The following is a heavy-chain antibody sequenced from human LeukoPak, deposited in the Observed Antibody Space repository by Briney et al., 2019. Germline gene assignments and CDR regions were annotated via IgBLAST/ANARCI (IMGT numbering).Heavy chain of an antibody. D-gene: IGHD6-6*01. CDR3: ARRALIAARYYYYMDV. J-gene: IGHJ6*03. V-gene: IGHV1-8*01. CDR1: GGTFTSYD. Sequence: ASVKVSCKASGGTFTSYDINWVRQATGQGLEWMGWMNPNSGNTGYAQKFQGRVTMTRNTSISTAYMELSSLRSEDTAVYYCARRALIAARYYYYMDVWGKGTTVTVSS. CDR2: MNPNSGNT.